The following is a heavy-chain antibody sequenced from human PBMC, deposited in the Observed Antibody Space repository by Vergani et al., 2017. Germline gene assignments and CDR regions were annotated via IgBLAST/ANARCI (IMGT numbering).Heavy chain of an antibody. CDR1: GFTSSYYV. CDR2: ISYDGMQK. V-gene: IGHV3-30*03. Sequence: QVHLVESGGGVVQPVRSLRLSCVVSGFTSSYYVMHWVRQAPGKGLEWVAVISYDGMQKYYADSEKGRFTISRDNSKSTLYLQMNSLRTEDTAVYYCAGDLILLDNRFDPWGEGTLVSVSS. J-gene: IGHJ5*02. CDR3: AGDLILLDNRFDP. D-gene: IGHD1-14*01.